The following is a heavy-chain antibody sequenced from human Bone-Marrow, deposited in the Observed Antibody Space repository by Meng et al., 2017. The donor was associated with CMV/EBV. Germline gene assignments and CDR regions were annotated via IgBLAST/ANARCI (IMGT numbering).Heavy chain of an antibody. D-gene: IGHD7-27*01. CDR2: ISGSGGST. CDR3: ANKRANWGFDY. V-gene: IGHV3-23*01. CDR1: GFIFSNYA. J-gene: IGHJ4*02. Sequence: GESLKISCGASGFIFSNYAMSWVRQAPGKGLEWVSAISGSGGSTYYADSVKGRFTISRDNSKNTLYLQMNSLRAEDTAVYYCANKRANWGFDYWGQGTLVTVSS.